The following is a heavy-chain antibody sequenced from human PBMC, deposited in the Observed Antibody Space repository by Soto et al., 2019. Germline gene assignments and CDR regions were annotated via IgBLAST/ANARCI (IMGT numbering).Heavy chain of an antibody. J-gene: IGHJ6*02. CDR1: GYTFTTYA. D-gene: IGHD6-13*01. V-gene: IGHV1-3*01. CDR2: INAANGNS. Sequence: ASVKVSCKASGYTFTTYAMNWVRQAPGESLEWMGWINAANGNSIYSQKFQGRVTITRDTSANTVYMELSSLGSDDTAVVYCARDGYRRDSDIAASDNTRAYGMDVWGQGTTVTAP. CDR3: ARDGYRRDSDIAASDNTRAYGMDV.